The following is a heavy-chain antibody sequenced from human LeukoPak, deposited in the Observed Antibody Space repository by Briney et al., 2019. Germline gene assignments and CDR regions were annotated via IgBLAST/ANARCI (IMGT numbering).Heavy chain of an antibody. CDR1: GFTFSSYA. V-gene: IGHV3-23*01. J-gene: IGHJ4*02. D-gene: IGHD3-10*01. CDR2: ISGSGGST. CDR3: AKPSRLLWFGEFFDY. Sequence: GGSLRLSCAASGFTFSSYAMSWVRRAPGKGLEWVSAISGSGGSTYYADSVKGRFTISRDNSKNTLYLQMNSLRAEDTAVYYCAKPSRLLWFGEFFDYWSQGTLVTVSS.